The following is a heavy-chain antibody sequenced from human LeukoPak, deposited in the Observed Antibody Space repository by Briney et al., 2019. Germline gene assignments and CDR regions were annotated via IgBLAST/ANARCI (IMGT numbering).Heavy chain of an antibody. D-gene: IGHD2-2*01. CDR1: GFTFSSYG. CDR3: AKDGEYCSSTSCYPNAEYFDY. CDR2: IRYDGSNK. Sequence: GGSLRLSCAASGFTFSSYGTHWVRQAPGKGLEWVGFIRYDGSNKDYADSVKGRFTISRDNSKNTLYLQMNSLRAEDTAVYYCAKDGEYCSSTSCYPNAEYFDYWGQGTLVTVSS. V-gene: IGHV3-30*02. J-gene: IGHJ4*02.